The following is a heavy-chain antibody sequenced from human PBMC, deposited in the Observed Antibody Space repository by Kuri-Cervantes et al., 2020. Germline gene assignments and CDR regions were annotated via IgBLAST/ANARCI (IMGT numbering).Heavy chain of an antibody. D-gene: IGHD4-17*01. CDR3: ARALDYGDYSTENDAFDI. CDR1: GFTFSSYG. Sequence: GGSLRLSCAASGFTFSSYGMHWVRQAPGKGLEWVAVISYDGSNKYYADSVKGRFTISRDNSKNTLYLQMNSLRAEDTAVYYCARALDYGDYSTENDAFDIWGQETMVTVSS. CDR2: ISYDGSNK. J-gene: IGHJ3*02. V-gene: IGHV3-30*03.